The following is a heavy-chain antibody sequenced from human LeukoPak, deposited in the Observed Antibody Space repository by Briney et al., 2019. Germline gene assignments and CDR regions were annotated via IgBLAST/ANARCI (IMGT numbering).Heavy chain of an antibody. CDR1: GYTFTSYG. V-gene: IGHV1-18*01. D-gene: IGHD3-10*01. CDR2: ISAYNGNT. J-gene: IGHJ6*02. CDR3: ARDGYYYGSGSPPHYYYGMDV. Sequence: GASVKVSCKASGYTFTSYGLSWVRQAPGQGLEWMGWISAYNGNTNYAQKLQGRVTMTTDTSTSTAYMELRSLRSDDTAVYYCARDGYYYGSGSPPHYYYGMDVWGQGTTVTVSS.